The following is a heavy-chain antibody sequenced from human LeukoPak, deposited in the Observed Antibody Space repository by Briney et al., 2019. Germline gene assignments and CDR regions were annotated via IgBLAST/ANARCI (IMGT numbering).Heavy chain of an antibody. CDR3: ARPRGTADYYYYGMDV. V-gene: IGHV1-2*02. CDR1: GYTFTGYY. J-gene: IGHJ6*02. D-gene: IGHD1-26*01. Sequence: ASVKVSCKASGYTFTGYYMHWVRQAPGQGLEWKGWINPNSGGTNYAQKFQGRVTMTRDTSISTAYMELSRLRSDDTAVYYCARPRGTADYYYYGMDVWGQGTTVTVSS. CDR2: INPNSGGT.